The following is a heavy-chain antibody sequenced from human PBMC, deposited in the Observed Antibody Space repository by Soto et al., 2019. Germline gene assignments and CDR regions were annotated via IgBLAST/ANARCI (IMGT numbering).Heavy chain of an antibody. CDR2: ISAYNGNT. J-gene: IGHJ6*02. D-gene: IGHD5-18*01. Sequence: QVQLVQSGAEVKKPGASVKVSCKASGYTFTSYGISWVRQAPGQGLEWMGWISAYNGNTKYAQKLQGRVTMTTDTPTSTAYMELRSLRSDDTAVYHCAKDGYSYGPYYYDGMDVWGQGTTVTVSS. CDR3: AKDGYSYGPYYYDGMDV. CDR1: GYTFTSYG. V-gene: IGHV1-18*04.